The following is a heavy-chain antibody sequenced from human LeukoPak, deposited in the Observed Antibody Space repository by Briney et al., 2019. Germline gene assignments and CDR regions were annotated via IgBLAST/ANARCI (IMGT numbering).Heavy chain of an antibody. D-gene: IGHD3-3*01. CDR3: ASGIWSGYYIDY. CDR2: IYSGGST. CDR1: GFTASSNY. Sequence: PGGSLRLSCAASGFTASSNYMSWVRQAPGKGLEWVSVIYSGGSTYYADSVKGRFTISRDNSKNTLYLQMNSLRAEDTAVYYCASGIWSGYYIDYWGQGTLVTVSS. J-gene: IGHJ4*02. V-gene: IGHV3-53*01.